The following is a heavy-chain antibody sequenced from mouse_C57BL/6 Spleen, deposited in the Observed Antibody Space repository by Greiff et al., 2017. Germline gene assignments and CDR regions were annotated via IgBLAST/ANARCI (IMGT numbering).Heavy chain of an antibody. CDR3: ARTEYSNYPYWYFDV. J-gene: IGHJ1*03. V-gene: IGHV1-82*01. CDR2: IYPGDGDT. CDR1: GYAFSSSW. D-gene: IGHD2-5*01. Sequence: VQVVESGPELVKPGASVKISCKASGYAFSSSWMNWVKQRPGKGLEWIGRIYPGDGDTNYNGKFKGKATLTADKSSSTAYMQLSSLTSEDSAVYFCARTEYSNYPYWYFDVWGTGTTVTVSS.